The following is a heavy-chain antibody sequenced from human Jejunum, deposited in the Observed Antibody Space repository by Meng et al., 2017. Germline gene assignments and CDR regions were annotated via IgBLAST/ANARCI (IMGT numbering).Heavy chain of an antibody. Sequence: GGSLRLSCAVSGFTFMSHALHWVRQAPGKGLEYVSSIGGDGVYTHYADSVKGRFTISRDNSKNTVFLQMGSLRGDDMAVYYCARQYCVATTCTTGGFDIWGQGTMVTVSS. J-gene: IGHJ3*02. CDR3: ARQYCVATTCTTGGFDI. D-gene: IGHD1-26*01. CDR1: GFTFMSHA. CDR2: IGGDGVYT. V-gene: IGHV3-64*02.